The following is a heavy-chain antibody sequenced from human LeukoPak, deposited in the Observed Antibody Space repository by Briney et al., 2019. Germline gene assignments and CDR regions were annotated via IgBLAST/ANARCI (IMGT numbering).Heavy chain of an antibody. CDR3: ARRGYYDSSGCSY. J-gene: IGHJ4*02. CDR2: VNHSGST. V-gene: IGHV4-34*01. CDR1: GGSFSGYY. D-gene: IGHD3-22*01. Sequence: NPSETLSLTCAVYGGSFSGYYWSWIRQPPGKGLEWIGEVNHSGSTNYNPSLKSRVTISVDTSKNQFSLKLSSVTAAGTAVYYCARRGYYDSSGCSYWGQGTLVTVSS.